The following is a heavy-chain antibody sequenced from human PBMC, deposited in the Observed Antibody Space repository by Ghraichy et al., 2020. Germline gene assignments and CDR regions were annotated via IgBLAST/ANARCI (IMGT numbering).Heavy chain of an antibody. CDR3: ARCSRVVTFFYYDGMDV. Sequence: GGSLRLSCVGSGFTFSSYSMNWVRQSPGKGLEWVSYITSSSRSIFYADSVRGRFTISRDNAKNSLSLQMNSLRDEDTAVYYCARCSRVVTFFYYDGMDVSAQGTTVTVSS. CDR2: ITSSSRSI. J-gene: IGHJ6*02. CDR1: GFTFSSYS. V-gene: IGHV3-48*02. D-gene: IGHD4-23*01.